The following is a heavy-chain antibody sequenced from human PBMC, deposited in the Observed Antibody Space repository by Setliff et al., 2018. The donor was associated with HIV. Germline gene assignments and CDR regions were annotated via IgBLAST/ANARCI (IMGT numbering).Heavy chain of an antibody. CDR3: AREGLWFGDYGGNFLLREYFHH. D-gene: IGHD3-10*01. V-gene: IGHV1-18*01. CDR1: GYTFTSYG. CDR2: IGADNGNT. Sequence: ASVKVSCKASGYTFTSYGITWVRQAPGQGLEWMGWIGADNGNTNYAQKFQGRVTMTTDTSTSTVYMELRSLISDDTAVYYCAREGLWFGDYGGNFLLREYFHHWGQGTLVTVSS. J-gene: IGHJ1*01.